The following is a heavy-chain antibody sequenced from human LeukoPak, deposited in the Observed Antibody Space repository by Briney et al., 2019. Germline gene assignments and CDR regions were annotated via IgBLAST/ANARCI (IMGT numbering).Heavy chain of an antibody. J-gene: IGHJ4*02. CDR3: ARESAYSFDY. CDR2: ISSSGSAT. Sequence: GGSLRLSCAASGFTLSDYYMTWIRQAPGKGLEWVSYISSSGSATYYADSVKGRFTISRDNAKNSLYLQMNSLRAEDTAVYYCARESAYSFDYWGQGTLVTVSS. D-gene: IGHD3-3*01. CDR1: GFTLSDYY. V-gene: IGHV3-11*01.